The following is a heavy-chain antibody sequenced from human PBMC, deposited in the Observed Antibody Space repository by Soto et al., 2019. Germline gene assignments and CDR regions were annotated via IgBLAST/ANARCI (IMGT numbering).Heavy chain of an antibody. J-gene: IGHJ4*01. D-gene: IGHD3-16*01. CDR2: TSADDKTK. V-gene: IGHV3-30*04. Sequence: GGSLRLSCVTSGFILRSHSMHWFRQAPGRGLEWVAVTSADDKTKLYAQSVKGRFIVSRDNFKNTIYLQMTSLRPEDTAVYFCAIEVVLFGWDVDNWGQGTPVTVSS. CDR1: GFILRSHS. CDR3: AIEVVLFGWDVDN.